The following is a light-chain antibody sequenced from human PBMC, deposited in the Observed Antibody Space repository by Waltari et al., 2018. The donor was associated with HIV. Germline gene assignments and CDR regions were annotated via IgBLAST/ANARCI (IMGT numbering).Light chain of an antibody. CDR1: SSDVGGYNY. V-gene: IGLV2-14*01. Sequence: QSALTQPASVSGSPGQSITISCTGTSSDVGGYNYVSWYQQHPGKAPKLMIYEVSNRPSGVSNRFSGSKSGNTASLTISGLQAEDEADYYCSSYTSSSTLVVLGGGTKLTVL. J-gene: IGLJ2*01. CDR2: EVS. CDR3: SSYTSSSTLVV.